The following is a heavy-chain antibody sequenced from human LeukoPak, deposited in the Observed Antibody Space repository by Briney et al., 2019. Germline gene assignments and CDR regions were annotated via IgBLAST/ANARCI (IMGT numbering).Heavy chain of an antibody. CDR3: ARDSYYYYYMDV. V-gene: IGHV3-30*04. Sequence: SGGSLRLSCAASGFTFSSYAMHWVRQAPGKGLEWVAVISYDGSNKYYADSVKGRFTISRDNSKNTLYLQMNSLRAEDTAVYYCARDSYYYYYMDVWGKGTTVTVSS. J-gene: IGHJ6*03. CDR2: ISYDGSNK. CDR1: GFTFSSYA.